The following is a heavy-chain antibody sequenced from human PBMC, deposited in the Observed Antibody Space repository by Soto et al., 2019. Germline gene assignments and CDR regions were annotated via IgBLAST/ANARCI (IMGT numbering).Heavy chain of an antibody. CDR3: ASSSPFHY. CDR2: IYYSGNT. CDR1: SSSLSTSTYY. V-gene: IGHV4-39*01. J-gene: IGHJ4*02. Sequence: PSETLSLTYSLSSSSLSTSTYYWSWIRQPPGRGPEWIGSIYYSGNTYYKPSLKSRVSISIDTSRNQFSLKLTSVTAADTGVYYCASSSPFHYWGPGILVT. D-gene: IGHD6-6*01.